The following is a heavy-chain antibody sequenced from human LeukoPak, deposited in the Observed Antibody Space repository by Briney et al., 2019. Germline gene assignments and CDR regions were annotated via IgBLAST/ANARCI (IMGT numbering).Heavy chain of an antibody. Sequence: GGSLRLSCTASGFTFGDYAMSWFRQAPGKGLEWVGFIRSKAYGGTTEYAASVKGRFTISRDDSKSIAYLQMNSLKAEDTAVYYCTRDGHGTYCSSTSCQFDYWGQGTLVTVSS. CDR3: TRDGHGTYCSSTSCQFDY. CDR2: IRSKAYGGTT. V-gene: IGHV3-49*03. CDR1: GFTFGDYA. D-gene: IGHD2-2*01. J-gene: IGHJ4*02.